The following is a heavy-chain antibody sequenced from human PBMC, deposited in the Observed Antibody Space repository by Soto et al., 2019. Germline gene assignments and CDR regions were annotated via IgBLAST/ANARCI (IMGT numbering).Heavy chain of an antibody. V-gene: IGHV4-39*01. CDR3: ARHSETAMVTGFDQ. CDR1: GVSIRGSLYY. D-gene: IGHD5-18*01. Sequence: SETLSLTCTVSGVSIRGSLYYWVWIRQTPEKGLEFIGSVFHNGAAHYIPSLKGRVAMSVDTSKNQFSLTLTSVTAADTAFYYCARHSETAMVTGFDQWGQGTLVTVSS. J-gene: IGHJ4*02. CDR2: VFHNGAA.